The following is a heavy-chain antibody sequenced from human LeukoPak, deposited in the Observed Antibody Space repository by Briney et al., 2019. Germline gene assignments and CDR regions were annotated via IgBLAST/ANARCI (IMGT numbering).Heavy chain of an antibody. CDR3: VRENWVFDY. CDR2: VYRSGTT. V-gene: IGHV4-38-2*02. Sequence: SETLSLTCVVSGYSISSGYHWGWIRQPPGEGLEWIGVVYRSGTTYYNPSLKSRVTIPLDTSKNQISLKVMSVTAADTAAYYCVRENWVFDYWGQGILVTVSS. J-gene: IGHJ4*02. CDR1: GYSISSGYH. D-gene: IGHD7-27*01.